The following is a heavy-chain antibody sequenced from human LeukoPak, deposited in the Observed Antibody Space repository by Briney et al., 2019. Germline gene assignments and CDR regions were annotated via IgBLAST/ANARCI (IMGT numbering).Heavy chain of an antibody. Sequence: GGSLRLSCAASGFTFSSYAMSWVRQAPGKGLERVSAISGSGGSTYYADSVKGRLTISRDNSKNTLYLQMNSLRAEDTAVYYCAKCSPMVYAFDYWGQGTLVTVSS. D-gene: IGHD2-8*01. CDR3: AKCSPMVYAFDY. CDR1: GFTFSSYA. J-gene: IGHJ4*02. CDR2: ISGSGGST. V-gene: IGHV3-23*01.